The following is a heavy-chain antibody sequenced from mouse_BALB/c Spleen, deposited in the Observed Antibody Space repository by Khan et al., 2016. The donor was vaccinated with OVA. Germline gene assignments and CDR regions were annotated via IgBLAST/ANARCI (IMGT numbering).Heavy chain of an antibody. V-gene: IGHV1S137*01. Sequence: VELVESGAELVRPGVSVKISCKGSGYTFTDFTMHWVKQSHAMSLEWIGVISTYYGDANYNQKFKDKATMTVDKSSNTAYMDLARLTSEASAIYYCARGGGGDRFLYWGQGTLVTVSA. CDR3: ARGGGGDRFLY. CDR1: GYTFTDFT. CDR2: ISTYYGDA. J-gene: IGHJ3*01.